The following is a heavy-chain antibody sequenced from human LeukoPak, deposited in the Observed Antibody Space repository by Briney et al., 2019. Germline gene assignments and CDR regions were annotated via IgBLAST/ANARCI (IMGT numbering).Heavy chain of an antibody. J-gene: IGHJ4*02. CDR1: GFIVGSNY. D-gene: IGHD6-13*01. CDR2: IYSGGST. V-gene: IGHV3-53*01. Sequence: GGSLRLSCAASGFIVGSNYMSWVRQAPGKGLEWVSVIYSGGSTYYADSVKGRFTISRDNANNSLYLQMNSLRAEDTAVYYCARDVVEQQLDLDYWGQGTLVTVSS. CDR3: ARDVVEQQLDLDY.